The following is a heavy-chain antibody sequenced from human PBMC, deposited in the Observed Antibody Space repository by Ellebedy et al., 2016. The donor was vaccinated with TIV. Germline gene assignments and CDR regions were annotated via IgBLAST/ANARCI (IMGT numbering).Heavy chain of an antibody. V-gene: IGHV4-30-4*01. CDR3: ARLLMDAYSADS. Sequence: MPSETLSLTCTVSGVSITNGDYYWSWIRQSPGKGLEWIADIYYSGDTHYNSALKSRLRIAVDASKRQFSLRLDSVTAADSAVYCCARLLMDAYSADSWGQGTRVTVSS. J-gene: IGHJ5*02. CDR1: GVSITNGDYY. CDR2: IYYSGDT. D-gene: IGHD4-11*01.